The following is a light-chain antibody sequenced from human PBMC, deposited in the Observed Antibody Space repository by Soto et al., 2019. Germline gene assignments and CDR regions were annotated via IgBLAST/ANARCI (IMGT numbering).Light chain of an antibody. CDR3: QQYNSYS. V-gene: IGKV1-5*03. Sequence: DIHMTPSPSTLSASVRTRITITCRASQTISSWLAWFQQRPGRAPKFLIYKASSLKNGVPLRFSGSGSGTEFTLTISSMQPDDFATDYCQQYNSYSFGQGTKVDIK. CDR1: QTISSW. CDR2: KAS. J-gene: IGKJ1*01.